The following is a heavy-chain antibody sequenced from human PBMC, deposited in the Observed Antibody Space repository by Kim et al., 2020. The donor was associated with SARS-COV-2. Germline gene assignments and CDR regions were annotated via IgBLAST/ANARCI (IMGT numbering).Heavy chain of an antibody. CDR3: ARLRSLASDI. CDR2: TFYRSKWYS. J-gene: IGHJ3*02. V-gene: IGHV6-1*01. D-gene: IGHD4-17*01. Sequence: SQTLSLTCAISGESVSSDSAAWNWIRQYPSRGLEWLGRTFYRSKWYSEYAVSVKSRMTINPDTSKNQFSLQLKSVTPDDTAVYYCARLRSLASDIWGQGTMVTVSS. CDR1: GESVSSDSAA.